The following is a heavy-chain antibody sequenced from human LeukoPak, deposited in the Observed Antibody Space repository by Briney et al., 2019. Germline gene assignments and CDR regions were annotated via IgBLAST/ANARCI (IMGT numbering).Heavy chain of an antibody. CDR2: IRYDGSNK. V-gene: IGHV3-30*02. Sequence: GGSLRLSRAASGFTFSSYGMHWVRQAPGKGLEWVAFIRYDGSNKYYADSVKGRFTISRGNSKNTLYLQMNSLRAEDTAVYYCAKVEEAYSSSWFGFDPWGQGTLVTVSS. CDR1: GFTFSSYG. J-gene: IGHJ5*02. D-gene: IGHD6-13*01. CDR3: AKVEEAYSSSWFGFDP.